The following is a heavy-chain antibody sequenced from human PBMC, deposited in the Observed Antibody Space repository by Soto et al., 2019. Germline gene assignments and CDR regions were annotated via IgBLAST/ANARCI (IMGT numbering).Heavy chain of an antibody. J-gene: IGHJ3*02. V-gene: IGHV3-23*01. CDR1: GFTFSSYA. Sequence: EVQLLESGGGLVQPGESLRLSCAASGFTFSSYAMSWVRQAPGKWLEWVSTISGGGSNTYYADSVKGRFPIYRDNSKNTLYLQMNSLTAEDTAVYYCAKSTGWYDAFDIWGQGTMVTVSS. D-gene: IGHD6-19*01. CDR3: AKSTGWYDAFDI. CDR2: ISGGGSNT.